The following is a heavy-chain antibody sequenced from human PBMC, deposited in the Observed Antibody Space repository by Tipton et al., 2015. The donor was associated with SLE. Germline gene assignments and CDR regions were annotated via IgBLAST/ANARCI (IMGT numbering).Heavy chain of an antibody. V-gene: IGHV3-23*01. CDR2: ISSSGDAP. D-gene: IGHD6-19*01. CDR1: GFTLSNYV. J-gene: IGHJ4*02. CDR3: ARDRGSGWFDLDY. Sequence: SLRLSCAASGFTLSNYVMNWVRQAPGKGLEWVSVISSSGDAPYYADSVRGRFTISRDNSKNTLYLQMNGLRAEDTAVYYCARDRGSGWFDLDYWGQGTLVTVSS.